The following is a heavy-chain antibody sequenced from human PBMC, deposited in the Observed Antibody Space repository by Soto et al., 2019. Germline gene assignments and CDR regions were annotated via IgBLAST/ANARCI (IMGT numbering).Heavy chain of an antibody. CDR1: GFTFSSYA. CDR2: ISYDGSNK. V-gene: IGHV3-30-3*01. CDR3: AREIERLLGY. Sequence: QVQPVESGGGVVQPGRSLRLSCAASGFTFSSYAMHWVRQAPGTGLEWVAVISYDGSNKYYVDSVKGRFSISRDNSKNTLYLQMNSLRAEDMAVYYCAREIERLLGYWGQGTLVTVSS. D-gene: IGHD3-3*01. J-gene: IGHJ4*02.